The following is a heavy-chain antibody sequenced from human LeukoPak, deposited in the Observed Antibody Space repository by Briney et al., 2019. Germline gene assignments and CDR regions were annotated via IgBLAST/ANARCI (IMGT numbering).Heavy chain of an antibody. J-gene: IGHJ4*02. CDR3: ARPNYYGSESYSFDY. D-gene: IGHD3-10*01. Sequence: SVKVSCKASGYTFTTYFIHWVRQAPGQGLEWMGVINPSGGSTSYAQNFQGRLTMTRDTSTSTVYMELSSLRSEDTALYYCARPNYYGSESYSFDYWGQGTLVTVSS. CDR1: GYTFTTYF. CDR2: INPSGGST. V-gene: IGHV1-46*01.